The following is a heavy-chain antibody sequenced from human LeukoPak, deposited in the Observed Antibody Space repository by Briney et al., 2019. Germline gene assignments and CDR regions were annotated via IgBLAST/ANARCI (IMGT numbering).Heavy chain of an antibody. CDR2: ISGSGTTT. J-gene: IGHJ4*02. D-gene: IGHD6-13*01. Sequence: GGSLRLSCVGSGFTFSSYAMSWVRQAPGKGLEWVSVISGSGTTTLYADSVKGRLTISRDNSKNTLYLQMNSLKTEDTAVYYCTRGIRGGYWGQGTLVTVSS. CDR3: TRGIRGGY. CDR1: GFTFSSYA. V-gene: IGHV3-23*01.